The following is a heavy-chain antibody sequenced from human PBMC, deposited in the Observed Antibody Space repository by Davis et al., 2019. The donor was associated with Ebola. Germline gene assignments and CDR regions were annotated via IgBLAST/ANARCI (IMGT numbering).Heavy chain of an antibody. CDR1: GFTFDEYG. J-gene: IGHJ6*03. CDR2: ISWNSDVI. Sequence: PGGSLRLSCATSGFTFDEYGMHWVRQAPGKGLEWVAGISWNSDVIGYADSVKGRFTISRDYAKNSLDLQMNSLRPEDTALYYCAKGTTGYYYYMDAWGRGTAVTVS. D-gene: IGHD2-8*02. CDR3: AKGTTGYYYYMDA. V-gene: IGHV3-9*01.